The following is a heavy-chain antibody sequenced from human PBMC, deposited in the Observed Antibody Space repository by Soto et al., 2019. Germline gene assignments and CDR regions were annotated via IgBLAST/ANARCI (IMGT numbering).Heavy chain of an antibody. V-gene: IGHV1-3*01. CDR3: AGLGYYDILTGYSPHYYYYGMDV. J-gene: IGHJ6*02. CDR1: GYTFTSYA. D-gene: IGHD3-9*01. CDR2: INAGNGNT. Sequence: ASVKVSCKASGYTFTSYAMHWVRQAPGQRLEWMGWINAGNGNTKYSQKFQGRVTITRDTSASTAYMELSSLRSEDTAVYYCAGLGYYDILTGYSPHYYYYGMDVWGQGTTVTVS.